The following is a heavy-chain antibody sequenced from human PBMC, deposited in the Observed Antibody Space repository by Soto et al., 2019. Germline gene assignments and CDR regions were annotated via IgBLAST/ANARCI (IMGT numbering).Heavy chain of an antibody. D-gene: IGHD3-16*01. V-gene: IGHV3-23*01. J-gene: IGHJ4*02. Sequence: EVPLLESGGGLVQPGGSLRLSCAASGFTFSSYAMSWVRQAPGKGLEWVSAISGSGGSTYYADSVKGRFTIARDNSKNTRYLQMKSLRAEDTAVYYCAPQKGGFQSFDYWGQGTLVTVSS. CDR2: ISGSGGST. CDR1: GFTFSSYA. CDR3: APQKGGFQSFDY.